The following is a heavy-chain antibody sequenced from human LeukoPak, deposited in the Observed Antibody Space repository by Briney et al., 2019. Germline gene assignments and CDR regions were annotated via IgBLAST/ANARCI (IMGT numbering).Heavy chain of an antibody. CDR1: GGSISSYY. D-gene: IGHD3-22*01. CDR2: IYYSGST. V-gene: IGHV4-59*01. Sequence: SETLSLTCTVSGGSISSYYWSWIRQPPGKGLEWIGYIYYSGSTNYNPSLKSRVTISVDTSKNQFSLKLSSVTAADTAVYYCARKITMIGAFDIWGQGTMVTVSS. J-gene: IGHJ3*02. CDR3: ARKITMIGAFDI.